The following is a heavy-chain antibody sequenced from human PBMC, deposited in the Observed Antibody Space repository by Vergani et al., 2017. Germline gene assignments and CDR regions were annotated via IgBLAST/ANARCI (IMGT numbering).Heavy chain of an antibody. D-gene: IGHD3-16*01. Sequence: VQLVESGGGVVQPGRSLRLSCAASGFTFSSYAMSWVRQAPGKGLEWVSVIYSGGSSTYYADSVKGRFTISRDNSKNTLYLQMNSLRAEDTAVYYCAKGEYYFDYWGQGTLVTVSS. V-gene: IGHV3-23*03. J-gene: IGHJ4*02. CDR3: AKGEYYFDY. CDR2: IYSGGSST. CDR1: GFTFSSYA.